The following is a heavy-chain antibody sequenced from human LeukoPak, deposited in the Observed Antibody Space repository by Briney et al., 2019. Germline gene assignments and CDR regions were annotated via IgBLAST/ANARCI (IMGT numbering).Heavy chain of an antibody. V-gene: IGHV1-18*04. CDR1: EYTFTDYY. CDR2: ISAYNGNT. D-gene: IGHD3-9*01. Sequence: ASVKVSCKASEYTFTDYYLHWVRQAPGQGLEWMGWISAYNGNTNYAQKLQGRVTMTTDTSTSTAYMELRSLRSDDTAVYYCARVVKTRITIFSRPRIIDYWGQGTLVTVSS. J-gene: IGHJ4*02. CDR3: ARVVKTRITIFSRPRIIDY.